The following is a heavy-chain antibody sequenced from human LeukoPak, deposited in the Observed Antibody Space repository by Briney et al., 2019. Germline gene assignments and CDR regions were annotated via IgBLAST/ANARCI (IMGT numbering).Heavy chain of an antibody. D-gene: IGHD6-19*01. CDR3: ATRGWLVRGVDY. V-gene: IGHV3-23*01. Sequence: GGSLRLSCAASGFTFSSYAMSWVRQAPGKGLEWVSAISGSGGSTYYADSVKGRFTISRDNSKNTLYLQMNSLRAEDTAVYYCATRGWLVRGVDYWGQGTLVTVSP. CDR1: GFTFSSYA. J-gene: IGHJ4*02. CDR2: ISGSGGST.